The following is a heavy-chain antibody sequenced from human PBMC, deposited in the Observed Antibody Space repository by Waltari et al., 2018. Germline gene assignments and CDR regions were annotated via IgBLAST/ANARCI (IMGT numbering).Heavy chain of an antibody. V-gene: IGHV2-5*01. CDR3: AHAPSYSSYFDY. D-gene: IGHD4-4*01. CDR1: GFSLSTSGVG. Sequence: QITLKESGPTLVKPTQTLTLTCTFSGFSLSTSGVGVGWIRQPPGKALEWLALIYWNADKRYSPSLKSRLTITKDTSKNQVVPTMTNMDPVDTATYYCAHAPSYSSYFDYWGQGTLVTVSS. CDR2: IYWNADK. J-gene: IGHJ4*02.